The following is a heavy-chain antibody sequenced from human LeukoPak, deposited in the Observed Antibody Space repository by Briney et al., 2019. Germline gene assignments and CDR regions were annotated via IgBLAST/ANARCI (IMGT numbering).Heavy chain of an antibody. CDR3: ARGENWQQLVQF. Sequence: GGSLRLSCAASGFTVSSNYMSWVRQAPGKGLEWVSIIYSGGSTYYAGSVKGRFTISRDNSKNTLYLQMNSLTAEDTAVYRCARGENWQQLVQFWGQGTLVTVSS. J-gene: IGHJ4*02. D-gene: IGHD6-13*01. CDR2: IYSGGST. CDR1: GFTVSSNY. V-gene: IGHV3-53*01.